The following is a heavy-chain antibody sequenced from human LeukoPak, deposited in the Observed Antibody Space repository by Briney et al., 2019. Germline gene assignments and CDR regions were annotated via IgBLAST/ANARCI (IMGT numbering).Heavy chain of an antibody. CDR3: AREYTPVDAFDI. D-gene: IGHD2-2*02. Sequence: SETLSLTCTVSGGSISSGGYYWSWIRQPPGKGLEWIGYIYYSGSTNYNPSLKSRVTISVDTSKNQFSLKLSSVTAADTAVYYCAREYTPVDAFDIWGQGTMVTVSS. V-gene: IGHV4-61*08. CDR1: GGSISSGGYY. J-gene: IGHJ3*02. CDR2: IYYSGST.